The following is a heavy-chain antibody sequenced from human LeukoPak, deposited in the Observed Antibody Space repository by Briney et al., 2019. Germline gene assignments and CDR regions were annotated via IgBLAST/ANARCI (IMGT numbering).Heavy chain of an antibody. D-gene: IGHD1-26*01. CDR2: IKTDGSEI. CDR3: ARDLNWETY. Sequence: GGSLRLSCVASGFTFSSYWMTWVRQAPGKGLEWVANIKTDGSEIYCEDFAKGRFTISRDNAKNSLYLQMNSLRVDDTAVYYCARDLNWETYWGQGTLVSVSS. J-gene: IGHJ4*02. CDR1: GFTFSSYW. V-gene: IGHV3-7*01.